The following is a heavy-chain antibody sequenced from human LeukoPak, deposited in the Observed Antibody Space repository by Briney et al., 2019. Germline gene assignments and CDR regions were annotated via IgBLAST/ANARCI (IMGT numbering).Heavy chain of an antibody. CDR2: ISSSSSTI. V-gene: IGHV3-48*01. D-gene: IGHD2-15*01. CDR3: ARDNQYCSGGSCYPGFFDY. CDR1: GFTFSSYS. Sequence: GGSLRLSCAASGFTFSSYSMNWVRQAPGKGLEWVSYISSSSSTIYYADSVKGRFTISRDNAKNSLYLQMNSLRAEDTAVYYCARDNQYCSGGSCYPGFFDYWGQGTLVTASS. J-gene: IGHJ4*02.